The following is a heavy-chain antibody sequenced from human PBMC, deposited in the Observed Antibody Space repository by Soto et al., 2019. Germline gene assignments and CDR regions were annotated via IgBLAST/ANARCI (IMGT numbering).Heavy chain of an antibody. V-gene: IGHV4-59*01. Sequence: PSETLSLTCTVSGGSISSYYWSWIRQPPGKGLEWTGYIYYSGSTNYNPSLKSRVTISVDTSKNQFSLKLSSVTAADTAVYYCARDDVVVPAANAHYYYYYGMDVWGQGTTVTVSS. J-gene: IGHJ6*02. CDR3: ARDDVVVPAANAHYYYYYGMDV. D-gene: IGHD2-2*01. CDR2: IYYSGST. CDR1: GGSISSYY.